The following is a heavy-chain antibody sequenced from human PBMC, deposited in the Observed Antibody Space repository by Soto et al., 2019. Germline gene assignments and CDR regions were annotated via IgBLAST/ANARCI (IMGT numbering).Heavy chain of an antibody. CDR2: IKHDGSET. V-gene: IGHV3-7*01. CDR3: ASDDYNGARDY. CDR1: GFTFSSHW. D-gene: IGHD4-4*01. Sequence: EVQLVESGGGLVQPGGSLRLSCAASGFTFSSHWMSWVRQAPGKGLEWVANIKHDGSETYYVDSVKGRFTISRDNAKNSRYLQMHGVSAEDTAVYYCASDDYNGARDYWGQGSLVTVSS. J-gene: IGHJ4*02.